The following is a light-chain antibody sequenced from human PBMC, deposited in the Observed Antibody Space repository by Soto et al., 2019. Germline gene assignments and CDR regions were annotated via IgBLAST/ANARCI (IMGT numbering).Light chain of an antibody. CDR2: QDS. V-gene: IGLV3-1*01. CDR3: LLYYGGSYV. CDR1: KLGDKY. Sequence: SYELTQPPSVSVSPGQTASITCSGDKLGDKYACWYQQKPGQSPVLVIYQDSKRPSGIPERFSGSNSGNTATLTISGTQAMDEADYYCLLYYGGSYVFGAGTKLTVL. J-gene: IGLJ1*01.